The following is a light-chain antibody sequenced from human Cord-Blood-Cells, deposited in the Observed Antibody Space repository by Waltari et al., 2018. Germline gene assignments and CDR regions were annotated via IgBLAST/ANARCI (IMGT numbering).Light chain of an antibody. CDR3: AAWDDSLSGPV. Sequence: QSVLTQPPSASGTPGQRVTISCSGSSSNIGSNYVYWYQQLPGTAPKLLICRNKQRPSGVPDRVSGSKSGTSASLAISGLRSEDEADYYCAAWDDSLSGPVFGGGTKLTVL. V-gene: IGLV1-47*01. CDR1: SSNIGSNY. J-gene: IGLJ2*01. CDR2: RNK.